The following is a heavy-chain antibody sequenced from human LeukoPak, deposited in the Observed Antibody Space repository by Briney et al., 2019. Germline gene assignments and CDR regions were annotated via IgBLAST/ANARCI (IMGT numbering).Heavy chain of an antibody. Sequence: GSLRLSCSASGFSFSSFVMHWVRQAPGKGLEWIGYIYYSGSTNYNPSLKSRVTISIDTSKNQFSLKLSSVTAADTAVYYCARDQMGMNWFDPWGQGTLVTVSS. D-gene: IGHD1-26*01. V-gene: IGHV4-59*01. CDR2: IYYSGST. CDR1: GFSFSSFV. CDR3: ARDQMGMNWFDP. J-gene: IGHJ5*02.